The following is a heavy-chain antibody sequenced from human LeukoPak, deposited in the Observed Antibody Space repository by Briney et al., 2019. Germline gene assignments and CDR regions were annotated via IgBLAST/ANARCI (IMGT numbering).Heavy chain of an antibody. Sequence: SETLSLTCTVSGGSFSSGSYYWSWIRQPAGKGLEWVGRIYTSGSTNYNPSLKSRVTISVDTSKNQFSLKLSSVTAADTAVYYCARGKSTFDYWGQGTLVTVSS. V-gene: IGHV4-61*02. CDR3: ARGKSTFDY. CDR1: GGSFSSGSYY. CDR2: IYTSGST. D-gene: IGHD2-2*01. J-gene: IGHJ4*02.